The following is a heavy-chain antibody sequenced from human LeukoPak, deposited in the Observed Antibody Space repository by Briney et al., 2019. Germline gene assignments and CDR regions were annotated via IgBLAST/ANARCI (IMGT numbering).Heavy chain of an antibody. V-gene: IGHV4-4*02. J-gene: IGHJ4*02. CDR1: GGSISSNNW. CDR3: ARVNINNWHSCDY. Sequence: SGTLSLTCAVSGGSISSNNWWGWVRQPPGKGLAWIGEIYHSGSPNYNPSLKSRVAISVDKSRNHFSLNLSSVTAADTAVYYCARVNINNWHSCDYWGQGTLVTVSS. CDR2: IYHSGSP. D-gene: IGHD1-1*01.